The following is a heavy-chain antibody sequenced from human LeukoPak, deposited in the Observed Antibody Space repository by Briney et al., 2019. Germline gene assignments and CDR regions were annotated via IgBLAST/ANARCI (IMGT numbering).Heavy chain of an antibody. CDR1: GFTFRNYW. D-gene: IGHD3-3*01. Sequence: PRGSLRLSCTASGFTFRNYWMHWVRQAPGKGLEWVANIRQDGNEIYYVDSVKGRFRISRDNTKNSLYLQMNSLRAEDTAVYYCARALSAWGQGTLVTVSS. J-gene: IGHJ4*02. CDR3: ARALSA. CDR2: IRQDGNEI. V-gene: IGHV3-7*03.